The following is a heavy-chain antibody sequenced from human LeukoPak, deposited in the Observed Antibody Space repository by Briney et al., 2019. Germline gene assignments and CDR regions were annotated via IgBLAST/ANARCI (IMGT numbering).Heavy chain of an antibody. V-gene: IGHV1-69*05. CDR2: IITIFGTA. CDR3: ARFYGSYLDY. CDR1: GGTFSSYA. D-gene: IGHD2/OR15-2a*01. Sequence: SVKVSCKASGGTFSSYAISWVRQAPGQGLEWMGGIITIFGTANYAQKFQGRVTTTTDESTSPDYMELSSLRSEDTAVYYCARFYGSYLDYWGQGTLVTVSS. J-gene: IGHJ4*02.